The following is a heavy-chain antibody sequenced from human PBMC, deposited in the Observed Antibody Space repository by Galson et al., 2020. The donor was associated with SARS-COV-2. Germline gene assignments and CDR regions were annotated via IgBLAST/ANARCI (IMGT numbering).Heavy chain of an antibody. CDR1: GGSISPYY. CDR2: LDYSGGT. CDR3: TRGAVGCSGGRCYIHWFDP. J-gene: IGHJ5*02. V-gene: IGHV4-59*01. D-gene: IGHD2-15*01. Sequence: SETLSLTCSASGGSISPYYWSWIRQPPGKGLEWIGSLDYSGGTSYNPSLKSRVTVSVDTSKNQFSLNLTSVTTADTAVYYCTRGAVGCSGGRCYIHWFDPWGQGILVTVSP.